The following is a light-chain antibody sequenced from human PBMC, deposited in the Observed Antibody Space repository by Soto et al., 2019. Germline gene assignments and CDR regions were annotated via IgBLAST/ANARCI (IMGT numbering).Light chain of an antibody. CDR1: QSFASSF. J-gene: IGKJ1*01. Sequence: EIVLTQSPGTLFLSPGERATLSCRASQSFASSFLAWYQQKPGQAPRLLIYGTSSRATGMPDRFSGSGSGTDFTLTISRLEPEDFAVYYCQQYHSSPPKTFGQGTKVEIK. V-gene: IGKV3-20*01. CDR3: QQYHSSPPKT. CDR2: GTS.